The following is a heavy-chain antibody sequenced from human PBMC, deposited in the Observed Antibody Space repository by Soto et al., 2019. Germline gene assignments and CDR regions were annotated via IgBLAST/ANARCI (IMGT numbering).Heavy chain of an antibody. CDR3: ARASYDDSLFAPYTYYYGMDV. D-gene: IGHD1-1*01. CDR1: GGSISSYY. CDR2: IYYSGST. Sequence: SETLSLTCTVSGGSISSYYWSWIRQPPGKGLEWIGYIYYSGSTNYNPSLKSRVTISVDTSKNQFSLKLSSVTAADTAVYYCARASYDDSLFAPYTYYYGMDVWGQGTTVTV. V-gene: IGHV4-59*01. J-gene: IGHJ6*02.